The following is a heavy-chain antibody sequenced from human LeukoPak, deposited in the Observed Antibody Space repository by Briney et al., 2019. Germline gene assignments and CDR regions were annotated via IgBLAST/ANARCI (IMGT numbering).Heavy chain of an antibody. J-gene: IGHJ4*02. CDR3: ATDSDVLTGYYGY. V-gene: IGHV3-23*01. D-gene: IGHD3-9*01. CDR2: ISSTGGYT. CDR1: GFTFSSYA. Sequence: GGSLRLSCAASGFTFSSYAMSWVRQAPGKGLEWVSGISSTGGYTTYADSVKGRFTISRDNSKNTLYLQMNSLRAGDTALYYCATDSDVLTGYYGYWGQGTLVTVSS.